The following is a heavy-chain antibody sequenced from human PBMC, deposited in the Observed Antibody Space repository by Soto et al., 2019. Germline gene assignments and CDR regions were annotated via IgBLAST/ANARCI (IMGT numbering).Heavy chain of an antibody. V-gene: IGHV4-39*01. CDR3: ERRTVNIRTFYSGLKTHCFDY. J-gene: IGHJ4*02. D-gene: IGHD6-19*01. CDR2: IYYSGSN. CDR1: GGSISSSSYY. Sequence: QLQLQESGPGLVKPSETLSLTCAVSGGSISSSSYYWGWIRQPPGKGLEWIGSIYYSGSNYYTPSLPTRVAISVDTSKNQFSLKLSSVTAADTAVYYCERRTVNIRTFYSGLKTHCFDYWGQGTLVTVSS.